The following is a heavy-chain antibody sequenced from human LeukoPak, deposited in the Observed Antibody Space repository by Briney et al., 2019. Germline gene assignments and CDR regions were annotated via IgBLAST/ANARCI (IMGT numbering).Heavy chain of an antibody. D-gene: IGHD5-18*01. CDR3: ARNTYGTFDY. Sequence: SETLSLTCTVPGGSISNNFWSWIRQPAGKGLEWIGRIYTSGSTNYNPSLKSRLTMSVDTSKNEFSLKLSSVTAADTAVYYCARNTYGTFDYWGQGTLVTVSS. CDR2: IYTSGST. J-gene: IGHJ4*02. V-gene: IGHV4-4*07. CDR1: GGSISNNF.